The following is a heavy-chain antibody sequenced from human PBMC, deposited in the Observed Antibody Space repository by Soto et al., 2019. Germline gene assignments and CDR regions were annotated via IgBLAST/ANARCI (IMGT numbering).Heavy chain of an antibody. CDR1: GFTFSSYW. V-gene: IGHV3-7*03. CDR2: IKQDGSEK. Sequence: GGSLRLSCAASGFTFSSYWMSWVRQAPGKGLEWVAIIKQDGSEKYYVDSVKGRFTISRDNAKNSLYLQMNSLRAEDTAVYYCAKHAEWSFSSWFDPWGQGTLVTVSS. J-gene: IGHJ5*02. CDR3: AKHAEWSFSSWFDP. D-gene: IGHD3-3*01.